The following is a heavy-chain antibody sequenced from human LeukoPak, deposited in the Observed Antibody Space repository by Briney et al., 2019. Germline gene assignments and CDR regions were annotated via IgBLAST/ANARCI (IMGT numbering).Heavy chain of an antibody. J-gene: IGHJ4*02. CDR2: ISGSGGST. V-gene: IGHV3-23*01. Sequence: GGSLRLSCAASGFTFSSYGMSWVRQAPGKGLEWVSAISGSGGSTYYADSVKGRFTISRDNSKNTLYLQMNSLRAEDTAVYYCARVLTGSNRQLDYWGQGTLVTVSS. D-gene: IGHD3-9*01. CDR3: ARVLTGSNRQLDY. CDR1: GFTFSSYG.